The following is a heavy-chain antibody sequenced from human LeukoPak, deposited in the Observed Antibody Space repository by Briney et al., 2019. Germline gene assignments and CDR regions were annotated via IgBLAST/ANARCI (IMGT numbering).Heavy chain of an antibody. CDR3: ARDGEYSSSWYFDL. CDR1: GFTFSRYW. D-gene: IGHD6-6*01. CDR2: INSDGSST. J-gene: IGHJ2*01. Sequence: PGGSLRLSCAASGFTFSRYWMHWVRQAPGKGLVWVSRINSDGSSTSYADSVKGRFTISRDNAKNTLYLQMYSLRAEDTAVYYCARDGEYSSSWYFDLWGRGTLVTVSS. V-gene: IGHV3-74*01.